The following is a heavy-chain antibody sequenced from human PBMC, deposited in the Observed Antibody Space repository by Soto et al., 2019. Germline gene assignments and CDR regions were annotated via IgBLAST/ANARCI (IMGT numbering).Heavy chain of an antibody. V-gene: IGHV3-30*18. J-gene: IGHJ4*02. CDR2: ISYDGSNK. Sequence: QVQLVESGGGVVQPGRSLRLSCAASGFTFSSYGMHWVRQAPGKGLEWVAVISYDGSNKYYADSVKGRFTISRDNAKNTLYLQMNSLRAEDTAVYYCANDRVGGLIDYWGQGTLVAVSS. CDR1: GFTFSSYG. CDR3: ANDRVGGLIDY. D-gene: IGHD2-15*01.